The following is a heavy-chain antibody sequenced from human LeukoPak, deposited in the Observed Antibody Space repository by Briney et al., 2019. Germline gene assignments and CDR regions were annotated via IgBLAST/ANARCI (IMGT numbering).Heavy chain of an antibody. CDR3: ASCRGGSCDYFDY. CDR2: IYTSAST. CDR1: GASMSSYY. D-gene: IGHD2-15*01. Sequence: SETLSLTCTVSGASMSSYYWSWIRQPAGKGLERIERIYTSASTNYNPSLKSRVTMSVDTSKNQFSLRLSSVTAADTAFYYCASCRGGSCDYFDYWGQGTLVTVSS. J-gene: IGHJ4*02. V-gene: IGHV4-4*07.